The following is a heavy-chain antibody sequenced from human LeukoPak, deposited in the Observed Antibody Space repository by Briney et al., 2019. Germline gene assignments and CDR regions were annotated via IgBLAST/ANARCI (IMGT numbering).Heavy chain of an antibody. J-gene: IGHJ4*02. D-gene: IGHD2-21*01. V-gene: IGHV3-74*01. Sequence: GRSLILSCAASGFIFSSHWMHWVRQAPGKGLVWVSRISSDGWSTSYADSVKGRFTASRDNAENTLYLQMNSLRAEDTAVYYCARVSQFPGISSDYWGQGSLVTVSS. CDR2: ISSDGWST. CDR3: ARVSQFPGISSDY. CDR1: GFIFSSHW.